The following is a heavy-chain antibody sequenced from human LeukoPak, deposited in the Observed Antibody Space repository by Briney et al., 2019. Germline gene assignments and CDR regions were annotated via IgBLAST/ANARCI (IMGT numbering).Heavy chain of an antibody. CDR2: INPSGGST. V-gene: IGHV1-46*01. J-gene: IGHJ4*02. D-gene: IGHD6-19*01. CDR1: GYTFTSYY. CDR3: ARDIGLSSGWYGTIDY. Sequence: ASVKVSCKASGYTFTSYYMHWVRQAPGQGLEWMGIINPSGGSTSYAQKFQGRVTMTRDMSTSTVYMELSSLRSEDTAVYYCARDIGLSSGWYGTIDYWGQGTLVTVSS.